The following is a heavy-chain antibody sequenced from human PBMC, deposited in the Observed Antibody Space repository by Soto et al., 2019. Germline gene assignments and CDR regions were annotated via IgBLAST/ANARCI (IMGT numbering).Heavy chain of an antibody. D-gene: IGHD2-21*02. Sequence: GGSLGLSCAASGFTFSSYAMSWVRQAPGKGLEWVSAISGSGGSTYYADSVKGRFTISRDNSKNTLYLQMNSLRAEDTAVYYCAKVPYCCGDCLYNWFDPWGQGTLVTVSS. CDR3: AKVPYCCGDCLYNWFDP. J-gene: IGHJ5*02. CDR2: ISGSGGST. CDR1: GFTFSSYA. V-gene: IGHV3-23*01.